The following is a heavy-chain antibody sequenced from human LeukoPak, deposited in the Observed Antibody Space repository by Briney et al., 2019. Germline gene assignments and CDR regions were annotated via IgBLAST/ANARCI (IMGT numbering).Heavy chain of an antibody. Sequence: GGSLRLSCAASGFTVSSNYMSWVRQAPGKGLEWVSVIYSGGSTYYADSVKGRFTISRDNSKNTLYLQMNSLRAEDTAVYYCAKDSGKRLNYFDYWGQGTLVTVSS. V-gene: IGHV3-53*01. CDR2: IYSGGST. J-gene: IGHJ4*02. CDR3: AKDSGKRLNYFDY. D-gene: IGHD1-26*01. CDR1: GFTVSSNY.